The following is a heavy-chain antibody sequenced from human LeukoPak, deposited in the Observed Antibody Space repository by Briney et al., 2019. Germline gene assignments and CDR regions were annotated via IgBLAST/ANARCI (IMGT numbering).Heavy chain of an antibody. CDR2: ISAYNGNT. CDR1: GYTFTSYG. V-gene: IGHV1-18*01. J-gene: IGHJ4*02. D-gene: IGHD1-26*01. CDR3: ARDRSVGATRVRYYFDY. Sequence: ASVKVSCKASGYTFTSYGISWVRQAPGQGLEWMGWISAYNGNTNYAQKLQGRVTMTTDTSTSTAYMELRSLRSDDTAVYYCARDRSVGATRVRYYFDYWGQGTLVTVSS.